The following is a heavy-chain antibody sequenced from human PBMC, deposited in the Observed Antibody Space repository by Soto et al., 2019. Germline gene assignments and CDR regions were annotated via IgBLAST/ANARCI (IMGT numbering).Heavy chain of an antibody. CDR2: ISYDGSNK. Sequence: LRLSCAASGFTFSSYGMHWVRQAPGKGLEWVAVISYDGSNKYYVDSVKGRFTISRDTSKNTLYLQLNSLRAEDTAVYYCARFYDSSGYSQRKDAFDIWGQGTMVTVSS. CDR3: ARFYDSSGYSQRKDAFDI. J-gene: IGHJ3*02. D-gene: IGHD3-22*01. CDR1: GFTFSSYG. V-gene: IGHV3-30*03.